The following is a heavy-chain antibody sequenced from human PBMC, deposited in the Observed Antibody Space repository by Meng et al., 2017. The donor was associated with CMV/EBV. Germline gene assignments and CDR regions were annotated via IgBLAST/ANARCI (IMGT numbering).Heavy chain of an antibody. J-gene: IGHJ4*02. Sequence: GESLKISCAASGFTFDDYGMSWVRQAPGKGLEWVSGINWNGGSTGYADSVKGRFTISRDNAKNSLYLQMNSLRAEDTAVYYCASTHCSSTSCYTWQLAYFDYWGQGTLVTVSS. D-gene: IGHD2-2*02. CDR2: INWNGGST. V-gene: IGHV3-20*04. CDR1: GFTFDDYG. CDR3: ASTHCSSTSCYTWQLAYFDY.